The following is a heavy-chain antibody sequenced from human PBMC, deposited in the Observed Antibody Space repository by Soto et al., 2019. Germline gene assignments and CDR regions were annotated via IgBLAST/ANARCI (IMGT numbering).Heavy chain of an antibody. V-gene: IGHV1-46*03. CDR1: GYTFTSYY. Sequence: QVQLVQSGAEVKKPGASVKVSCKASGYTFTSYYMHWVRQAPGQGLEWMGIINPSGGSTSYAQKFRGRVTMTRDTSTSTVYMELSSLRSEDTAVYYCAHAMVRGVIMVWGQGTLVTVSS. CDR2: INPSGGST. D-gene: IGHD3-10*01. J-gene: IGHJ4*02. CDR3: AHAMVRGVIMV.